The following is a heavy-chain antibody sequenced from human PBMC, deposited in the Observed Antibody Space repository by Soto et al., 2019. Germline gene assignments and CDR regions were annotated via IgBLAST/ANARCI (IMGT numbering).Heavy chain of an antibody. J-gene: IGHJ4*02. CDR1: DGSVNSGNYY. CDR2: IYYIGTT. Sequence: SETLSLTCSVSDGSVNSGNYYWSWIRQPPGKGLEWIGHIYYIGTTDYNPSLKSRVTISVDTSKNQFSLKVTSVTAADTAVYFCAREEKQLSRYGGDFDYWGQGILVTVSS. V-gene: IGHV4-61*01. D-gene: IGHD3-16*01. CDR3: AREEKQLSRYGGDFDY.